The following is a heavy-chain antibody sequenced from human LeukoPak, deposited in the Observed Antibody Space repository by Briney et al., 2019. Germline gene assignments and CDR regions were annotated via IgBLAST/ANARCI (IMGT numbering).Heavy chain of an antibody. V-gene: IGHV3-74*01. CDR3: ARDRGAAALDI. J-gene: IGHJ3*02. D-gene: IGHD6-13*01. Sequence: GGSLRLSCAAPGFTFSSYWMHWVRQAPGKGLVWVSRIISDGSSRSYADSVKGRFTISRDSAKNTLYLQMNSLRAEDTAVYYCARDRGAAALDIWGQGTMVTVSS. CDR1: GFTFSSYW. CDR2: IISDGSSR.